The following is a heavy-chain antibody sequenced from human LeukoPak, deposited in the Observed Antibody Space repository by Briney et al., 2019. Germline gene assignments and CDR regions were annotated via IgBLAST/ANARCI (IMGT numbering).Heavy chain of an antibody. CDR1: GGSISSYY. CDR3: ARIGLTTRGSKGSTDY. V-gene: IGHV4-59*12. CDR2: IYYSGST. Sequence: PSETLSLTCTVSGGSISSYYWSWIRQPPGKGLEWIGNIYYSGSTNYNPSLKSRVTISVDTPKNQFSLKLSSVTAADTAVYYCARIGLTTRGSKGSTDYWGQGTLVTVSS. J-gene: IGHJ4*02. D-gene: IGHD4/OR15-4a*01.